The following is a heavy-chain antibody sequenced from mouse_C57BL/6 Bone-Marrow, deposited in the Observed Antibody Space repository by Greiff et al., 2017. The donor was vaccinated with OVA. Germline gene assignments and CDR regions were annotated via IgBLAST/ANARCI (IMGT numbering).Heavy chain of an antibody. J-gene: IGHJ4*01. D-gene: IGHD1-1*01. CDR1: GYTFTDYY. V-gene: IGHV1-75*01. CDR3: ARVPITTVVAPYAMDY. CDR2: IFPGSGST. Sequence: QVQLQQSGPELVKPGASVKISCKASGYTFTDYYINWVKQRPGQGLEWIGWIFPGSGSTYYNEKFKGKATLTVDKSSSTAYMLLSSLTSEDSAVYFCARVPITTVVAPYAMDYWGQGTSVTVSS.